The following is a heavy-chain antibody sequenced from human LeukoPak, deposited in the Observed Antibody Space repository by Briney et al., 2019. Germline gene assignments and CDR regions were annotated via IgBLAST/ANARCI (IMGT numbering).Heavy chain of an antibody. CDR2: INPNGGAT. V-gene: IGHV1-46*04. D-gene: IGHD1-26*01. CDR3: ARVHYSGSYYRAFDI. CDR1: GYTFTNYY. J-gene: IGHJ3*02. Sequence: ASVKVSCKASGYTFTNYYMHWVRQAPGQGLEWMGVINPNGGATAYAQRLRGRVTMTRDTSTSTVYMELSSLRSEDTAVYYCARVHYSGSYYRAFDIWGQGTMVTVSS.